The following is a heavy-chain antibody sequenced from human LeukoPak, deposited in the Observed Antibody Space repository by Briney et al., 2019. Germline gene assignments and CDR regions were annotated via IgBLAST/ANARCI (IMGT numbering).Heavy chain of an antibody. CDR2: IYHSGST. D-gene: IGHD1-14*01. Sequence: PSETLSLTCAVSGGSISSGGYSWSWIRQPPGKGLEWIGYIYHSGSTYYNPSLKSRATISVDTSKNQFSLKLTSVTAADTAVYSCARNPNPRNFDYWGHGTLVTVSS. CDR1: GGSISSGGYS. CDR3: ARNPNPRNFDY. V-gene: IGHV4-30-2*01. J-gene: IGHJ4*01.